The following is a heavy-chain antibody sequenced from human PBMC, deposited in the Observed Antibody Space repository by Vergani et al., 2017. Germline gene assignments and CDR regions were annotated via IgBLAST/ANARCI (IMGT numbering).Heavy chain of an antibody. CDR1: GFTFGSYS. V-gene: IGHV3-21*01. CDR3: ASGVPGYQLATQYFQH. Sequence: EVLLVESGGGLVKPGGSLLLSCVASGFTFGSYSMNWVRQAPGQGLEWVSFISSSSSYRYYADSVKGRFTISRDNGEYSLLLQMNSLRPEDTAVYYCASGVPGYQLATQYFQHWGQGTLVTVSS. J-gene: IGHJ1*01. CDR2: ISSSSSYR. D-gene: IGHD2-2*01.